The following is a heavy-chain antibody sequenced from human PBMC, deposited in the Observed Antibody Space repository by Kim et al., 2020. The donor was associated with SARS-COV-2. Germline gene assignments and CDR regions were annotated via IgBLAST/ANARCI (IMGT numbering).Heavy chain of an antibody. Sequence: YYAGSGKGRFTSSRDNSKTTLYLPMNSLRAEATAVYYCARDLQVGATTDYWGQGTLVTVSS. J-gene: IGHJ4*02. CDR3: ARDLQVGATTDY. D-gene: IGHD1-26*01. V-gene: IGHV3-33*01.